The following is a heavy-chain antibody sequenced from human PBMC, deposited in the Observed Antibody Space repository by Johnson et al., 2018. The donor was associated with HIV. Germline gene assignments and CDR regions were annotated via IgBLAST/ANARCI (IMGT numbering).Heavy chain of an antibody. CDR3: AKVHIPARWSAAFDI. CDR2: ISYDGSNK. Sequence: QVQLVESGGGVVQPGRSLRLSCAASGFTFSRYAMHWVRQAPGKGLAGVAVISYDGSNKYYADSVKGRFTISRDNSKNTLYLQVSSLRTEDTAVYYCAKVHIPARWSAAFDIWGRGTLVTVSS. D-gene: IGHD6-6*01. CDR1: GFTFSRYA. V-gene: IGHV3-30-3*01. J-gene: IGHJ3*02.